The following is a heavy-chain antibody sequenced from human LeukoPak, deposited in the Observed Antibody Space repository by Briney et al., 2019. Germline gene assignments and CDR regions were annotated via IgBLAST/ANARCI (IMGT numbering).Heavy chain of an antibody. CDR3: ARTYSSGWYFHY. J-gene: IGHJ4*02. D-gene: IGHD6-19*01. CDR2: INPNSGGT. V-gene: IGHV1-2*02. CDR1: GYTFTGYY. Sequence: AASVEVSCKASGYTFTGYYMHWVRQAPGQGLEWMGWINPNSGGTNYAQKFQGRVTMTRDTSISTAYMELSRLRSDDTAVYYCARTYSSGWYFHYWGQGTLVTVSS.